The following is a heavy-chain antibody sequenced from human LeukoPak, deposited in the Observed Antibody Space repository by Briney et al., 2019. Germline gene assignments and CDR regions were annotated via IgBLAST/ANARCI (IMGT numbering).Heavy chain of an antibody. D-gene: IGHD5-12*01. Sequence: GGSLRLSCVASGFTFSYYSMNWVRQAPGKGLEWVSYINSISGEIWYADSVKGRFTISRDDAKNSLYLQMNSLRDEDTAVYYCARDHGYAFDYWGQETLVTVSS. J-gene: IGHJ4*02. CDR1: GFTFSYYS. V-gene: IGHV3-48*02. CDR2: INSISGEI. CDR3: ARDHGYAFDY.